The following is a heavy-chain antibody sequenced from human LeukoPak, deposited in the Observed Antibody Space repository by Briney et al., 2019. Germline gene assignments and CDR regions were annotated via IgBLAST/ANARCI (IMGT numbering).Heavy chain of an antibody. CDR3: AGGFWSGYSTDFDY. J-gene: IGHJ4*02. D-gene: IGHD3-3*01. CDR1: GFTFSSYE. CDR2: ISSSGSTI. V-gene: IGHV3-48*03. Sequence: SGGSLRLSCAASGFTFSSYEMNWVRQAPGKGLEWVSYISSSGSTIYYADSVKGRFTISRDNAKNSLYLQMNSLRAEDTAAYYCAGGFWSGYSTDFDYWGQGTLVTVSS.